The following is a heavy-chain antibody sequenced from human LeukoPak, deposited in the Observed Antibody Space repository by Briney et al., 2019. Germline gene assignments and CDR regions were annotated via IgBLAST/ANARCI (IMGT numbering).Heavy chain of an antibody. CDR2: ISWNSGSI. J-gene: IGHJ4*02. D-gene: IGHD6-19*01. CDR3: ARSGWYFDY. V-gene: IGHV3-9*01. Sequence: GGSLRLSCAASGFTFDDYAMPWVRQAPGKGLEWVSGISWNSGSIGYADSVKGRFTISRDNAKNSLYLQMNSLRAEDTAVYYCARSGWYFDYWGQGTLVTVSS. CDR1: GFTFDDYA.